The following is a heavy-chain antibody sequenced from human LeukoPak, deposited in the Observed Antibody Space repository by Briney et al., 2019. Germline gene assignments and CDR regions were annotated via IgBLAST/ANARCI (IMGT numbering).Heavy chain of an antibody. V-gene: IGHV4-59*01. J-gene: IGHJ6*02. CDR2: VYYSGST. Sequence: PSETLSLTCTVSGGSISSYYWSWIRQPPGKGLEWIGYVYYSGSTNYNPSLKSRVTISVDTSKNQFSLKLSSVTVADTAVYYCARDLYYCYYGMDVWGQGTTVTVSS. CDR3: ARDLYYCYYGMDV. CDR1: GGSISSYY.